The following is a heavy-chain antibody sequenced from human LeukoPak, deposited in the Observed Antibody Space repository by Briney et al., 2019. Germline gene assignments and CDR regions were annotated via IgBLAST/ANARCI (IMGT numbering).Heavy chain of an antibody. CDR1: GYTFTSYD. V-gene: IGHV1-8*01. CDR2: MSPNSGNT. Sequence: ASVKVSCKASGYTFTSYDINWVRQATGQGLEWMGWMSPNSGNTGYAQKFQGRVTMTRNTSISTAYMELSSLRSEDTAVYYCARGTYSSGWYSTKSYYFDYWGQGTLVTASS. CDR3: ARGTYSSGWYSTKSYYFDY. J-gene: IGHJ4*02. D-gene: IGHD6-19*01.